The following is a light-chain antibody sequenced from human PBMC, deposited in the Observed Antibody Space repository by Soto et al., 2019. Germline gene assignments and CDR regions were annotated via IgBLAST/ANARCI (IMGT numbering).Light chain of an antibody. CDR2: AAS. CDR3: QQSHGTPWT. J-gene: IGKJ1*01. V-gene: IGKV1-39*01. Sequence: DVQMTQSPSSLSASVGDRVTITCRAAQSIGDFLNWYQQKLGQAPKLLIYAASSLESAVPPRFSGYRSGTYFALTISSLLPEDSATYYCQQSHGTPWTFGQGTKVEV. CDR1: QSIGDF.